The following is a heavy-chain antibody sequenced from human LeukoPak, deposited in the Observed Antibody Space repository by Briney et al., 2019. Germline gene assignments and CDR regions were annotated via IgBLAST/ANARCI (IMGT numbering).Heavy chain of an antibody. D-gene: IGHD6-19*01. CDR1: GGSFSGYY. J-gene: IGHJ4*02. CDR2: INHSGST. Sequence: SETLSLTCAFYGGSFSGYYWSWIRQPPGKGLEWIGEINHSGSTNYNPSLKSRVTISVDTSKNQFSLKLSAVTAADTAVYYCAKGTSSGWYYFDYWGQGTLVTVSS. V-gene: IGHV4-34*01. CDR3: AKGTSSGWYYFDY.